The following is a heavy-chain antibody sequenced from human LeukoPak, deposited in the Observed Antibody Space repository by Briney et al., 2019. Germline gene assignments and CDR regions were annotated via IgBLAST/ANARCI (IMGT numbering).Heavy chain of an antibody. Sequence: GGSLRLSCAASGFTFSNCAMSWVRQAPEKGLEWVSGISGSGSSTYYADSVKGRFTISRDNSENTLSLQMNSLRADDTAIFYCAKSCNSGNCYYNYWGQGTLVTVSS. CDR2: ISGSGSST. D-gene: IGHD2/OR15-2a*01. CDR3: AKSCNSGNCYYNY. V-gene: IGHV3-23*01. CDR1: GFTFSNCA. J-gene: IGHJ4*02.